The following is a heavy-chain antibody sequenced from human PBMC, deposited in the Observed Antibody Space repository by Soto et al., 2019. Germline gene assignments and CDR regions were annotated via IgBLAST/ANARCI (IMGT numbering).Heavy chain of an antibody. CDR2: IIPFHGVT. D-gene: IGHD4-4*01. CDR1: GGTFSPYT. V-gene: IGHV1-69*08. J-gene: IGHJ4*02. CDR3: TRDWEITVSTWSYGGF. Sequence: QVQLVQSGAEVKKPGSSVKVSCKASGGTFSPYTINWVRQAPGQGLEWMGRIIPFHGVTNYAQKFQARVTITADKSTSKAYMELSGLRFEDTAMYYCTRDWEITVSTWSYGGFWGGGTLVTVSS.